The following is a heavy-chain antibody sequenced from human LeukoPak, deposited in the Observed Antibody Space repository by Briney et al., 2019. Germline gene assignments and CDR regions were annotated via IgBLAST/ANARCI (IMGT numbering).Heavy chain of an antibody. V-gene: IGHV3-20*04. CDR2: INRNGDST. D-gene: IGHD2-8*01. Sequence: GGSLRLSCEASGFTFDDYGMSWVRQRPGKGLEWVSGINRNGDSTDYADSAKGRFTISRDNAKNSHFLQMNSLEVEDTALYYCARGFRNGPFDCWGQGTLVTASS. CDR3: ARGFRNGPFDC. J-gene: IGHJ4*02. CDR1: GFTFDDYG.